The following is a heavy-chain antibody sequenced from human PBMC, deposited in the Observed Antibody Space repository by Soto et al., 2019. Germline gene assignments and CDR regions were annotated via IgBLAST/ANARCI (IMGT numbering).Heavy chain of an antibody. CDR3: ARFTWSNTGCLKPNGFDT. V-gene: IGHV4-59*01. Sequence: PSETLSLTCTISGGSIIGFYWSWLRQPPGKGLEWMGSMYNSGTMNTNPPLKSRVSMLIDRSTNKFSLRLTSVTAADTSLYDCARFTWSNTGCLKPNGFDTWGEGTMVTVS. J-gene: IGHJ3*02. CDR2: MYNSGTM. CDR1: GGSIIGFY. D-gene: IGHD3-3*01.